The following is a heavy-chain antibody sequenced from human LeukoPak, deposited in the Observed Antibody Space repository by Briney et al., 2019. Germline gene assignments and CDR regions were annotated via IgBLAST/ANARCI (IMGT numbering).Heavy chain of an antibody. CDR1: GGTFSSYA. CDR3: ARGPRKSTISSPYFDY. Sequence: SVKVSCKASGGTFSSYAISWVRQAPGQGLEWMGGIIPIFGTANYAQKFQGRVTITADESTSTAYMELSSLRSEDTAVSYCARGPRKSTISSPYFDYWGQGTLVTVSS. J-gene: IGHJ4*02. V-gene: IGHV1-69*01. CDR2: IIPIFGTA. D-gene: IGHD5/OR15-5a*01.